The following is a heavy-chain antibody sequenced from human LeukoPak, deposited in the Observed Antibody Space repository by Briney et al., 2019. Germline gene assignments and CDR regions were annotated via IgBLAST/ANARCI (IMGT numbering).Heavy chain of an antibody. V-gene: IGHV1-69*05. Sequence: GSSVKVSCKASGGTFSSYAISWVRQAPGQGLEWMGRIIPIFGTANYAQKFQGRVTITTDESTSTAYMELSSLRSEDTAVYYCASSGLAYDSSGYYSSCFDYWGQGTLVTVSS. J-gene: IGHJ4*02. CDR3: ASSGLAYDSSGYYSSCFDY. CDR1: GGTFSSYA. CDR2: IIPIFGTA. D-gene: IGHD3-22*01.